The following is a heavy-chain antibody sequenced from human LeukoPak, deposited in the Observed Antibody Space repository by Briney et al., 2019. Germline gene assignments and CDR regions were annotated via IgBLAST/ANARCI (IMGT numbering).Heavy chain of an antibody. CDR2: MNPNCGNT. V-gene: IGHV1-8*01. CDR1: GYTFTSYD. D-gene: IGHD6-13*01. CDR3: ARTLHGIAAARIKPYYFDY. Sequence: EASVKVSCKASGYTFTSYDINWVRQATGQGLEWVGWMNPNCGNTGYAQKFQSRVTMTRNTSISTAYMELSSLRSKDTAVYYCARTLHGIAAARIKPYYFDYWGQGTLVTVSS. J-gene: IGHJ4*02.